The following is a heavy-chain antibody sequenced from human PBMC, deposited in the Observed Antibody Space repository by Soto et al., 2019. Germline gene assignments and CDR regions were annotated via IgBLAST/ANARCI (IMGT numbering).Heavy chain of an antibody. CDR3: ARGGSSGWYEPYYYYYYGMDV. J-gene: IGHJ6*02. Sequence: SPTLSLTCAISGDSVSSNSAAWNWIRQSPSRGLEWLGRTYYRSKWYNDYAVSVKSRITINPDTSKNQFSLQLNSVTPEDTAVYYCARGGSSGWYEPYYYYYYGMDVWGQGTTVTVSS. CDR2: TYYRSKWYN. V-gene: IGHV6-1*01. CDR1: GDSVSSNSAA. D-gene: IGHD6-19*01.